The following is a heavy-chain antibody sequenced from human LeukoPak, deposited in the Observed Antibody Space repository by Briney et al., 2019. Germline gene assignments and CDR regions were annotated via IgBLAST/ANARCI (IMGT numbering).Heavy chain of an antibody. Sequence: SETLSLTCAVYGESFSGYYWSWIRQPAGKGLEWIGRIYTSGSTNYNPSLKSRVTISVDTSKNQFSLKLSSVTAADTAVYYCATELDYYYYMDVWGKGTTVTVSS. CDR2: IYTSGST. J-gene: IGHJ6*03. CDR3: ATELDYYYYMDV. CDR1: GESFSGYY. V-gene: IGHV4-4*07.